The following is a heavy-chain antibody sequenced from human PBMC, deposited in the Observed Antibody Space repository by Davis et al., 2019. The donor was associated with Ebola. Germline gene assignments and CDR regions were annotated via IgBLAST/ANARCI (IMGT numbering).Heavy chain of an antibody. Sequence: GESLKISCAASGFTFSGSAMHWVRQASGKGLEWVGRIRSKANSYATAYAASVKGRFTISRDDSKNTAYLQMNSLKTEDTAVYYCTSGLVVVAATPNDYWGQGTLVTVSS. J-gene: IGHJ4*02. CDR1: GFTFSGSA. CDR2: IRSKANSYAT. V-gene: IGHV3-73*01. CDR3: TSGLVVVAATPNDY. D-gene: IGHD2-15*01.